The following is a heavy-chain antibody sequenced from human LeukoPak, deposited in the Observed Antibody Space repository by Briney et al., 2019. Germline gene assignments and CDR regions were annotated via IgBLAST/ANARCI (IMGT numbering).Heavy chain of an antibody. Sequence: GGSLRLSCTTSGFTFSNYAMHWVHQAPGKGLEWVAFISYGVTNKDYADSVKGRFTISRDNSKNTLYLQMNSLRPEDTAVYYCVGAAAALFDYWGQGTLVTVSS. CDR2: ISYGVTNK. CDR1: GFTFSNYA. J-gene: IGHJ4*02. D-gene: IGHD6-13*01. V-gene: IGHV3-30-3*01. CDR3: VGAAAALFDY.